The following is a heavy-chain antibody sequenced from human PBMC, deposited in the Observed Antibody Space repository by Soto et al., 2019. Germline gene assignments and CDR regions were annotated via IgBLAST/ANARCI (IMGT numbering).Heavy chain of an antibody. CDR1: GYTFTSYG. V-gene: IGHV1-18*04. Sequence: QAQLVQSGAEVKKPGASVKVSCKASGYTFTSYGINWVRQAPGQGLEWLGWISAYDGNTKYAQSVQGRVSMTTDTSKKTAYMELRSRRSDDTAMYYCARGGYYDSSGSRNYYYYGMNVWGQGTTVSVSS. CDR2: ISAYDGNT. D-gene: IGHD3-22*01. J-gene: IGHJ6*02. CDR3: ARGGYYDSSGSRNYYYYGMNV.